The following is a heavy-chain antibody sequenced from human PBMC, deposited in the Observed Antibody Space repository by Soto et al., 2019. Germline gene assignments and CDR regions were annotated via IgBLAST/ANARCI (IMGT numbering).Heavy chain of an antibody. CDR2: INSDGRSE. V-gene: IGHV3-74*01. CDR1: GFTFSKSW. D-gene: IGHD2-2*01. J-gene: IGHJ4*02. CDR3: VRYPPGGGIDY. Sequence: EVQLVESGGGLVQPGGSLRLSCVASGFTFSKSWMHWVRQTPEKGLVWVSYINSDGRSEDYADSVKGRFTISRDNAKSTLYLQMNSLRAEDTAVYYCVRYPPGGGIDYWGQGTLVTVSS.